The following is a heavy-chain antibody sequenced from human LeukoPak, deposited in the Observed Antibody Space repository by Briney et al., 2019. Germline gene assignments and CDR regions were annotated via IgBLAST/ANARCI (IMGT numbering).Heavy chain of an antibody. J-gene: IGHJ4*02. CDR1: GFTFSSYW. D-gene: IGHD5-18*01. V-gene: IGHV3-53*01. CDR3: ARGSMVTRFDY. CDR2: IYSGGST. Sequence: GGSLRLSCAASGFTFSSYWMSWVRQAPGKGLEWVSVIYSGGSTYYADSVKGRFTISRDNSKNTLYLQMNSLRAEDTAVYYCARGSMVTRFDYWGQGTLVTVSS.